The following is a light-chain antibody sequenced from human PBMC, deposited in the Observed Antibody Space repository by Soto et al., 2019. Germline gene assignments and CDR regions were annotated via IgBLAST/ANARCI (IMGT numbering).Light chain of an antibody. CDR2: EVT. CDR3: NSLRVDHLYV. CDR1: TSDVGGYNT. Sequence: QSALTQPASVSGSPGQTITISCTGTTSDVGGYNTVSWYQHHPGKAPKLIIYEVTHRPAGISDRFSASKSANTASLTISGLQAEDEADYYCNSLRVDHLYVFGTGTQLTVL. V-gene: IGLV2-14*01. J-gene: IGLJ1*01.